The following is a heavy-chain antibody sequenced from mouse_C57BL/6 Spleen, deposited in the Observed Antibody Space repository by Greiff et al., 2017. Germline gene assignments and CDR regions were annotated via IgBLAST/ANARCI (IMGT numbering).Heavy chain of an antibody. CDR3: TSRYYGSSH. CDR1: GYTFTDYE. J-gene: IGHJ2*01. D-gene: IGHD1-1*01. V-gene: IGHV1-15*01. Sequence: VQLQQSGAELVRPGASVTLSCKASGYTFTDYEMHWVKQTPVHGLEWIGAIDPETGGTAYNQKFKGKAILTADKSSSTAYMELRSLTSEDSAVYYCTSRYYGSSHWGQGTTLTVSS. CDR2: IDPETGGT.